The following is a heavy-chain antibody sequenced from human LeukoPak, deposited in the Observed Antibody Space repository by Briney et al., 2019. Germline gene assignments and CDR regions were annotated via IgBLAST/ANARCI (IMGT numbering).Heavy chain of an antibody. J-gene: IGHJ4*02. CDR1: GYTFTSYG. CDR2: ISIYDGNT. Sequence: ASVKVSCKASGYTFTSYGISWVRQAPGQGLEWLGWISIYDGNTNYAQKVQGRVTMTTAPSTSTAYMELRSLRSDDTAVYYCARDWGTSALDSWGQGTLVTVSS. D-gene: IGHD1-1*01. V-gene: IGHV1-18*01. CDR3: ARDWGTSALDS.